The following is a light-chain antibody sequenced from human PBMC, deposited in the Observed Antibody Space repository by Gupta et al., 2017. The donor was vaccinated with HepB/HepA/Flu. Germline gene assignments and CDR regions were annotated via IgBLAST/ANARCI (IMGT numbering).Light chain of an antibody. V-gene: IGKV3-15*01. CDR1: QSVSSN. Sequence: EILMTQSPTTLPVSPGERATLSCRASQSVSSNFAWYQQKPGQAPRLLIYSASTRATGIPARFSGSGSGTEFTLTISSLQSEDFAVYYCQQYNNWSRTFGQGTKVEIK. CDR3: QQYNNWSRT. J-gene: IGKJ1*01. CDR2: SAS.